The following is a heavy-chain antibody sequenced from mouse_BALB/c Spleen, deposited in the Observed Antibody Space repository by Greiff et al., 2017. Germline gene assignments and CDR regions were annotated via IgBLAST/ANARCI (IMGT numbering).Heavy chain of an antibody. CDR1: EYEFPSHD. CDR3: TRDTRPAYGFDY. D-gene: IGHD1-1*01. Sequence: EVKVVESGGGLVQPGESLKLSCESNEYEFPSHDMSWVRKTPEKRLELVAAINSDGGSTYYPDSVKGRFTISRDNAKNTLYLQMSSLKSEDTAMYYCTRDTRPAYGFDYWGQGTTLTVSS. V-gene: IGHV5-2*03. CDR2: INSDGGST. J-gene: IGHJ2*01.